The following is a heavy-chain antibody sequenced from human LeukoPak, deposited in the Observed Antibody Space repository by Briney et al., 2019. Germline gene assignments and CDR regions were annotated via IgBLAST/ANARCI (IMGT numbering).Heavy chain of an antibody. CDR3: VRSDWFDN. CDR1: GFFFSNYG. CDR2: VNSDGRFT. V-gene: IGHV3-74*03. J-gene: IGHJ5*02. Sequence: GGSLRLSCAASGFFFSNYGMHWVRQAPGRGLVWVSRVNSDGRFTKYADSVKGRFTISRDNAKNTLYLQMNSLRAEDTAMYYCVRSDWFDNWGQGTLVTVSS.